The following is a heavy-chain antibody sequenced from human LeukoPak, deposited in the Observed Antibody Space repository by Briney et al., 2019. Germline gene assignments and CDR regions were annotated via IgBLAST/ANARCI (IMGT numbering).Heavy chain of an antibody. J-gene: IGHJ4*02. Sequence: PSETLSLTCTVSGGSIRSYYWSWIRQPPGKGLEWIGYIHYSGSTNCNPSLKTRVTLSVDTSKNHFSLKLTSVTAADTAVYYCARVDYGANSTPLFDYWGQGTLVTVSS. CDR3: ARVDYGANSTPLFDY. D-gene: IGHD4-23*01. CDR2: IHYSGST. V-gene: IGHV4-59*01. CDR1: GGSIRSYY.